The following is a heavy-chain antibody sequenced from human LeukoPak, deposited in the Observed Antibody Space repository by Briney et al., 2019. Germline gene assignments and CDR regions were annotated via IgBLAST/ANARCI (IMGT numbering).Heavy chain of an antibody. J-gene: IGHJ4*02. Sequence: SETLSLTCTVSGGPFTAYYWSWIRQPPGKGLEWIGYIYHTGSTNYNPSLKSRVTISVDTSKNQFSLKLSSVTAADTAVYYCARSDPYSGSYFDYWGQGTLVTVSS. CDR3: ARSDPYSGSYFDY. CDR1: GGPFTAYY. D-gene: IGHD1-26*01. V-gene: IGHV4-4*08. CDR2: IYHTGST.